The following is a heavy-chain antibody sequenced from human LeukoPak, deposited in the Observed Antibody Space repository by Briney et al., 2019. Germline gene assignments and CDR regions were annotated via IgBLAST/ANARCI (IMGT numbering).Heavy chain of an antibody. D-gene: IGHD1-26*01. CDR3: ARLATSTGSYVDY. J-gene: IGHJ4*02. V-gene: IGHV3-53*01. CDR2: IHDGDGT. CDR1: GFTFSYYS. Sequence: GGSLRLSCAAPGFTFSYYSMNWVRQAPGKGLEWLSVIHDGDGTYYADSVKARFTISRDNSKNTLYLQMNSLRAEDTAVYYCARLATSTGSYVDYWGQGTLVTVSS.